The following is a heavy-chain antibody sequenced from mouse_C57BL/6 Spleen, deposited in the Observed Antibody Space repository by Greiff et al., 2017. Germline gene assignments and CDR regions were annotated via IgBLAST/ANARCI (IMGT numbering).Heavy chain of an antibody. D-gene: IGHD2-3*01. J-gene: IGHJ2*01. CDR1: GYAFSSSW. Sequence: QVQLQQSGPELVKPGASVKISCKASGYAFSSSWMNWVKQRPGKGLEWIGRIYPGDGDTNYNGKFKGKATLTADKSSSTACMQLSSLTSEDSAVYFCACLLYDGYGYWGQGTTLTVSS. CDR2: IYPGDGDT. V-gene: IGHV1-82*01. CDR3: ACLLYDGYGY.